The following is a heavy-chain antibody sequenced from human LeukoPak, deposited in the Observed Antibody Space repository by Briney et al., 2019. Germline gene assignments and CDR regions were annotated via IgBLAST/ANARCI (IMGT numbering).Heavy chain of an antibody. J-gene: IGHJ6*02. CDR2: INHNGNVN. V-gene: IGHV3-7*03. CDR3: AGGGGLDV. Sequence: SGGSLRLSCAASGFTFSSYWMNWARQAPGKGLEWVASINHNGNVNYYVDSVKGRFTISRDNAKNSLYLQVSNLRAEDTAVYFCAGGGGLDVWGQGATVTVSS. D-gene: IGHD3-16*01. CDR1: GFTFSSYW.